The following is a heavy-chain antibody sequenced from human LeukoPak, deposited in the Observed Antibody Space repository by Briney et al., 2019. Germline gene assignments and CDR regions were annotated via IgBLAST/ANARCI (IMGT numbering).Heavy chain of an antibody. Sequence: PGRSLRLSCAASGFTFSSYGMHWVRQAPGKGLEWGAGIWYDGSNKYYADSVKGRFTISRDNSKNTLYLQMNSLRAEDTAVYYCARGWGILTGYSNYYFDYWGQGTLVTVSS. V-gene: IGHV3-33*01. CDR3: ARGWGILTGYSNYYFDY. CDR1: GFTFSSYG. D-gene: IGHD3-9*01. J-gene: IGHJ4*02. CDR2: IWYDGSNK.